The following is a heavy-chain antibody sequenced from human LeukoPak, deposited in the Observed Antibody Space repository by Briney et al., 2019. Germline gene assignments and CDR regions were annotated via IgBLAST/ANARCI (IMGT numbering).Heavy chain of an antibody. Sequence: GGSLRLSCAASGFTFNDFSMHWVRQAPGEGLEYVSAINGDGHSTFYADSVQGRFTISRDNSKNTLHLQMGGLRPDDTALYYCARVNTGYDYWGPGILVTVSS. D-gene: IGHD4-11*01. CDR1: GFTFNDFS. V-gene: IGHV3-64*02. CDR3: ARVNTGYDY. CDR2: INGDGHST. J-gene: IGHJ4*02.